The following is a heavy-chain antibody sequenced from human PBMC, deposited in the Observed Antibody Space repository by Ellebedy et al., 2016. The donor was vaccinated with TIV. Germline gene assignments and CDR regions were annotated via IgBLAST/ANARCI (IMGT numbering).Heavy chain of an antibody. J-gene: IGHJ4*02. CDR3: SILLRDLLHYFDY. D-gene: IGHD3-10*01. Sequence: PGGSLRLSCAASGFRGREKTKREGTKWERKEKGKGMEWGAEITYDGNNKQYADSVKGRFTISRDNSKNTLYLQMNSLRAEDTAVYYCSILLRDLLHYFDYWGQGTLVTVSS. V-gene: IGHV3-30-3*01. CDR1: GFRGREKTKREG. CDR2: ITYDGNNK.